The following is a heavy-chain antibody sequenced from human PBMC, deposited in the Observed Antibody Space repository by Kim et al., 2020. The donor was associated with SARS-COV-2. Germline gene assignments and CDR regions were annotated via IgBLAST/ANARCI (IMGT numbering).Heavy chain of an antibody. V-gene: IGHV1-46*01. CDR3: ARGGRDGYNRAGWWWYFDL. CDR2: INPSGGST. D-gene: IGHD2-15*01. Sequence: ASVKVSCKASGYTFTSYYMHWVRQAPGQGLEWMGIINPSGGSTSYAQKFQGRVTMTRDTSTSTVYMELSSLRSEDTAVYYCARGGRDGYNRAGWWWYFDLWGRGTLVTVSS. CDR1: GYTFTSYY. J-gene: IGHJ2*01.